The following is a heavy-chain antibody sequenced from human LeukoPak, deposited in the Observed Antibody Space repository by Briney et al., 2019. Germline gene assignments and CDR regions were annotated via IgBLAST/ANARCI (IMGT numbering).Heavy chain of an antibody. V-gene: IGHV3-74*01. Sequence: GGSLRLSCAVSGFTFSDSWMHWVRQAPGKGPEXXXXTSKDGSDTVYADSAKGRLTASRDNAKNTVYLELTNLRPDDTALYYCARGGYSGSYYRFSWGRGTLVTVAS. J-gene: IGHJ4*02. CDR3: ARGGYSGSYYRFS. CDR2: TSKDGSDT. D-gene: IGHD6-25*01. CDR1: GFTFSDSW.